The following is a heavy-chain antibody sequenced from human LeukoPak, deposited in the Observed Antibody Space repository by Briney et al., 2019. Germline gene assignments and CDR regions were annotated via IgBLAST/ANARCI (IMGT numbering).Heavy chain of an antibody. D-gene: IGHD1-1*01. Sequence: GGSLRLSCAASGFTFSSYAMSWVRQAPGKGLEWVSAISGSGGSTYYADSVKGRFTISRDNSKNTLYLQMNSLRAEDTAVYYCASTTSLEPGNFDYWGQGTLVTVSS. V-gene: IGHV3-23*01. CDR3: ASTTSLEPGNFDY. J-gene: IGHJ4*02. CDR2: ISGSGGST. CDR1: GFTFSSYA.